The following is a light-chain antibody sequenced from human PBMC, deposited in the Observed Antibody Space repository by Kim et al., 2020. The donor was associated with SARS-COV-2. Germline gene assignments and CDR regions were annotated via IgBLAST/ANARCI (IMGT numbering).Light chain of an antibody. Sequence: QAVVTQPPSVSASLGASVTPTCTLSSGYSKYKVDWYQQRPGKGPRFVMRVGTGGIVGSKGDGIPDRFSVLGSGLNRYMTIKNIQGEDGSEYHCGADHACGSKFVTVVFGGGTKLTVL. CDR3: GADHACGSKFVTVV. CDR2: VGTGGIVG. CDR1: SGYSKYK. V-gene: IGLV9-49*01. J-gene: IGLJ2*01.